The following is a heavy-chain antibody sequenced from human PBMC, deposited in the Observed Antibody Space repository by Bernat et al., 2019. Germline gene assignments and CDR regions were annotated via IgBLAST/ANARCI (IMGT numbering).Heavy chain of an antibody. CDR2: ISYDGGKK. J-gene: IGHJ4*02. Sequence: QVQLVESGGGVVQPGRPLRLSCAASGFTFSSDGMHWVRQAPGKGLEWVTFISYDGGKKYYADSVKGRFTISRDNSKNTLSLQMSSLRAEDTAVYYCAKDRSSSWTFDYWGQGTLVSVSS. CDR1: GFTFSSDG. V-gene: IGHV3-30*18. CDR3: AKDRSSSWTFDY. D-gene: IGHD6-13*01.